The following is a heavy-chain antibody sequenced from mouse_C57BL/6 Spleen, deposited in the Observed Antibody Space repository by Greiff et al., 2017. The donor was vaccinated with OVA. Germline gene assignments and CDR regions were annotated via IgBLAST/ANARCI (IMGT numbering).Heavy chain of an antibody. J-gene: IGHJ3*01. CDR3: ARRDYGAWFAY. Sequence: VQLQQSGAELVKPGASVKISCKASGYAFSSYWMNWVKQRPGKGLEWIGQIYPGDGDTNYNGKFKGKATLTADKSSSTAYMQLSSLTSEASAVDFCARRDYGAWFAYWGQGTLVTVSA. CDR1: GYAFSSYW. V-gene: IGHV1-80*01. D-gene: IGHD1-1*02. CDR2: IYPGDGDT.